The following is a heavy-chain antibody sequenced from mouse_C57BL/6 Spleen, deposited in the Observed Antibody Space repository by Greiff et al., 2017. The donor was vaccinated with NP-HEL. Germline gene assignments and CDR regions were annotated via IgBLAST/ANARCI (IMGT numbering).Heavy chain of an antibody. V-gene: IGHV5-6*01. CDR1: GFTFSSYG. J-gene: IGHJ4*01. Sequence: EVQLQESGGDLVKPGGSLKLSCAASGFTFSSYGMSWVRQTPDTRLEWVATISSGGSYTYYPDSVKGRFTISRDNAKNTLYLQMSSLKSEDTAMYYCARHNYAMDYWGQGTSVTVSS. CDR2: ISSGGSYT. CDR3: ARHNYAMDY.